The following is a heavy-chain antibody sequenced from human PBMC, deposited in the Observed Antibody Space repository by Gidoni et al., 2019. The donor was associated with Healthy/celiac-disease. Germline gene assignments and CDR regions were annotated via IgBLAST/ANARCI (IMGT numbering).Heavy chain of an antibody. CDR1: GGTFSSYA. CDR2: IIPIFGTA. Sequence: QVQLVQSGAEVKTPGSSLKVSCKASGGTFSSYAICWVRQATGQGLEWMGGIIPIFGTANYAQKFRSRVTVTADKSTSTAYMELSSLRAEDTAVYYCARAPYCGGDCYSYYFDYWGQGTLVTVSS. J-gene: IGHJ4*02. V-gene: IGHV1-69*06. CDR3: ARAPYCGGDCYSYYFDY. D-gene: IGHD2-21*02.